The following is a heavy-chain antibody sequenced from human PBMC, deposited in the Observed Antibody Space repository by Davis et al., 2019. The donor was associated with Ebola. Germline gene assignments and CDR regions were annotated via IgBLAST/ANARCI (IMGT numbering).Heavy chain of an antibody. CDR1: GFTFSDYY. CDR3: AGDLRLLEWLPKRYYYYGMDV. D-gene: IGHD3-3*01. J-gene: IGHJ6*02. Sequence: GESLKISCTASGFTFSDYYMSWIRQAPGKGLEWVSYISSSGSTIYYADSVKGRFTISRDNAKNSLYLQMNSLRAEDTAMYYCAGDLRLLEWLPKRYYYYGMDVWGQGTTVTVSS. V-gene: IGHV3-11*01. CDR2: ISSSGSTI.